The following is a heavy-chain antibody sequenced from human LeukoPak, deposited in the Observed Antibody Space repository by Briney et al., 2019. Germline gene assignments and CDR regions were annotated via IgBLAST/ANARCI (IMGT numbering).Heavy chain of an antibody. CDR2: IYYSGST. J-gene: IGHJ4*02. V-gene: IGHV4-59*01. CDR3: ARDRSSSWYRGYFDY. Sequence: SETLSLTCTVSGGSISGYYWSWIRQPPGKGLEWIGYIYYSGSTNYNPSLKSRVTISVNTSKNQFSLKLSSVTAADTAVYYCARDRSSSWYRGYFDYWGQGTLVTVSS. D-gene: IGHD6-13*01. CDR1: GGSISGYY.